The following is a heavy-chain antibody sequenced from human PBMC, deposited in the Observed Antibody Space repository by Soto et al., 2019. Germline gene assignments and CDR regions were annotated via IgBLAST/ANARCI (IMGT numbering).Heavy chain of an antibody. D-gene: IGHD7-27*01. J-gene: IGHJ4*02. CDR2: IYYNGDT. Sequence: QVQLQESGPGLVKPSQTLSLTCTVSGGSISSGGYYWSWIRQHPGKGLEWIGYIYYNGDTYYNPSLKSRVSISIDTSKNQFSLRLXXVTAADTAVYYCARSHRDNWGSPDYFDYWGQGTLVTVSS. V-gene: IGHV4-31*03. CDR1: GGSISSGGYY. CDR3: ARSHRDNWGSPDYFDY.